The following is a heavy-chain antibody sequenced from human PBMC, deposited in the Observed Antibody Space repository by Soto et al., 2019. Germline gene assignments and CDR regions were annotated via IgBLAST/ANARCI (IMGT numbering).Heavy chain of an antibody. V-gene: IGHV4-59*01. J-gene: IGHJ6*02. CDR1: CGSISSYY. CDR2: IYYSGST. Sequence: SETLSLTCTVSCGSISSYYWSWIRQPPGKGLEWIGYIYYSGSTNYNPSLKSRVTISVDTSKNQFSLKLSSVTAADTAVYYCARDWGSGYQADGYYYYYGMDVWGQGTTVTVSS. D-gene: IGHD3-3*01. CDR3: ARDWGSGYQADGYYYYYGMDV.